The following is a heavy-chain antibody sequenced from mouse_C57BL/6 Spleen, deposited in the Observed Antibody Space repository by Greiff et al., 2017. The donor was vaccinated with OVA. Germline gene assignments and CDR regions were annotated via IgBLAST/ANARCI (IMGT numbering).Heavy chain of an antibody. J-gene: IGHJ2*01. D-gene: IGHD1-1*01. V-gene: IGHV1-7*01. CDR3: ATAPIITTVVAGY. Sequence: QVQLQQSGAELAKPGASVKLSCKASGYTFTSYWMHWVKQRPGQGLEWIGYINPSSGYTKYNQKFKDKATLTADKSSSAAYMQLSSLTYEDSAVYCCATAPIITTVVAGYWGQGTTLTVSS. CDR2: INPSSGYT. CDR1: GYTFTSYW.